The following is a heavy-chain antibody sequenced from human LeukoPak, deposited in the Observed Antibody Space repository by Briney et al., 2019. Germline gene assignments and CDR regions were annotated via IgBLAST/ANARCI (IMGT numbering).Heavy chain of an antibody. CDR1: GFTFSSYA. J-gene: IGHJ4*02. Sequence: GGSLRLSCAAPGFTFSSYAMSWVRQAPGKGLEWVSAISGSGGSTYYADSVKGRFTISRDNSKNTLYLQMNSLRAEDTAVYYCARGIYQLLYSSWGYFDYWGQGTLVTVSS. D-gene: IGHD2-2*02. CDR3: ARGIYQLLYSSWGYFDY. CDR2: ISGSGGST. V-gene: IGHV3-23*01.